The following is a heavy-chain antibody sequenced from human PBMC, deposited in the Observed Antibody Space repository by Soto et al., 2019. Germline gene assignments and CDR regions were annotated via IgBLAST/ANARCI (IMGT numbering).Heavy chain of an antibody. CDR2: IHQDGSEK. V-gene: IGHV3-7*05. J-gene: IGHJ4*02. CDR1: GFTFGSDS. D-gene: IGHD3-10*01. Sequence: GGSLRLSCAASGFTFGSDSMSWVLQAPGKGLEWVANIHQDGSEKYYVDSVKGRFTISRDNAKSSLYLQMNSLRREDRAIFYFASQTVREVMWSQYWGQASLVTXPS. CDR3: ASQTVREVMWSQY.